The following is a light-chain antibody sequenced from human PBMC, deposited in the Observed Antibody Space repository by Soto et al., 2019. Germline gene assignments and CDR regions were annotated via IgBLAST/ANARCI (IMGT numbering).Light chain of an antibody. CDR3: SSYISSTTLVV. CDR1: SSDVGNYNY. V-gene: IGLV2-14*01. J-gene: IGLJ2*01. Sequence: QSALTQPASVSGSPGQSITISCTGTSSDVGNYNYVSWYQQHPGKAPKLMIYEVNNRPSGVSNRFSGSKSGNTASLTISGLQADDEADYYCSSYISSTTLVVFGGGTKLTVL. CDR2: EVN.